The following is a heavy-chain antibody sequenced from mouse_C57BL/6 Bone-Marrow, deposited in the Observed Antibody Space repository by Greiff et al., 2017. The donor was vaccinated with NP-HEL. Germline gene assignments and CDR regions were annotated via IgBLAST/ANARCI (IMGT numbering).Heavy chain of an antibody. CDR2: IDPANGNT. CDR3: ARDYYDYDGAYYAMDY. CDR1: GFTITNTY. V-gene: IGHV14-3*01. Sequence: VQLKESVAELVRPGASVKLSCTASGFTITNTYMHWVKQRPEQGLEWIGRIDPANGNTKYVPKFQGKATITADTSSNTAYLQLSSLTSEDTAVYYGARDYYDYDGAYYAMDYWGQGTSVTVSS. D-gene: IGHD2-4*01. J-gene: IGHJ4*01.